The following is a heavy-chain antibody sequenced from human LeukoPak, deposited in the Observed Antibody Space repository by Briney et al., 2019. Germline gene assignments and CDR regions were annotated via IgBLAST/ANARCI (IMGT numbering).Heavy chain of an antibody. V-gene: IGHV3-23*01. D-gene: IGHD1-1*01. Sequence: HAGGSLRLSCEAAGFSFRDYPMGWVRRASGKRLEWVSGISAGADVIFYADPVKDRFTISRDNSKNTLYLQMNSLRAEDSAEYYCAKSLLTTATGTGRAFDIWGQGTMVTVSS. CDR2: ISAGADVI. CDR1: GFSFRDYP. J-gene: IGHJ3*02. CDR3: AKSLLTTATGTGRAFDI.